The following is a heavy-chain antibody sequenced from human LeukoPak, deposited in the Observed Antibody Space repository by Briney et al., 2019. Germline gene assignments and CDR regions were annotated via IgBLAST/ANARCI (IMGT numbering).Heavy chain of an antibody. V-gene: IGHV3-30*18. CDR2: ISYDGSDK. D-gene: IGHD6-19*01. CDR1: GFTFSNYG. J-gene: IGHJ4*02. Sequence: PGGSLRLSCAASGFTFSNYGMHWVRQAPGKGLEWVALISYDGSDKYYADAVKGRFTISRDNSKNTLYLQMNSLRADDTAVYFCVKGYGSGWQYFDYWGQGTLVTVSS. CDR3: VKGYGSGWQYFDY.